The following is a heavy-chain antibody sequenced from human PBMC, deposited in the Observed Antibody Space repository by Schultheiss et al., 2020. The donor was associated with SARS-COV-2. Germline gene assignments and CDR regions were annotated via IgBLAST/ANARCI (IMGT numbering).Heavy chain of an antibody. D-gene: IGHD4-17*01. V-gene: IGHV4-59*01. Sequence: SETLSLTCSVSGGSISHYYWSWLRQSPGKGLEWIGYIYYSGSTNYNPSLKSRVTISVDTSKNQFSLKLSSVTAADTAVYYCARFDYGDSYYFDYWGQGTLVTVSS. CDR1: GGSISHYY. CDR3: ARFDYGDSYYFDY. CDR2: IYYSGST. J-gene: IGHJ4*02.